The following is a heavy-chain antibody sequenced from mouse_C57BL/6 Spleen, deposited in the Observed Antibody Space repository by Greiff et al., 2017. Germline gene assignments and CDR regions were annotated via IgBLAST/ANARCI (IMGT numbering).Heavy chain of an antibody. CDR2: IDPSDSYT. D-gene: IGHD3-3*01. CDR1: GYTFTSYW. J-gene: IGHJ1*03. V-gene: IGHV1-69*01. CDR3: ARGGTWYFDV. Sequence: QVQLQQPGAELVMPGASVKLSCKASGYTFTSYWMHWVKQRPGQGLEWIGEIDPSDSYTNYNQKIKGKSTLTVDKSSSTAYMQLSSLTSEDSAVYYCARGGTWYFDVWGTGTTVTVSS.